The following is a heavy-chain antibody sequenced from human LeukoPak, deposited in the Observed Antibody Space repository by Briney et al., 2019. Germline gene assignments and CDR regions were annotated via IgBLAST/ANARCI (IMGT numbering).Heavy chain of an antibody. J-gene: IGHJ6*03. V-gene: IGHV1-18*01. D-gene: IGHD6-13*01. CDR3: ARAIASTGTQYSYYYYMDV. CDR1: GYTFTNYG. Sequence: ASVKVSCKASGYTFTNYGISWVRQAPGQGIERMGWISAYNGNTTYPQRLQGRVTMTTDTSTSTAYMDLRSLRSDDTAVYYCARAIASTGTQYSYYYYMDVWGKGTTGTVSS. CDR2: ISAYNGNT.